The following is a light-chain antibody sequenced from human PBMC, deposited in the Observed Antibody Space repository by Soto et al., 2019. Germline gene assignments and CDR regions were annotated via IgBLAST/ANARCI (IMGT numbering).Light chain of an antibody. CDR1: QSISNL. CDR2: DAS. Sequence: DIQMTQSPSTLSASVGDRVTITCRASQSISNLLAWYQQKPGKAPNLLIYDASSLENGVPSRFSGGGSGTEFTLPITGRQPDDVATYYCQQHSSYSPWTFGQGTKVDIK. J-gene: IGKJ1*01. V-gene: IGKV1-5*01. CDR3: QQHSSYSPWT.